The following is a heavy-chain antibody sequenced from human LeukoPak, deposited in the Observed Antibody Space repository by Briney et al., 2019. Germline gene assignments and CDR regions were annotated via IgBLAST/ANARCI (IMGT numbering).Heavy chain of an antibody. V-gene: IGHV3-74*01. CDR2: INTDGGST. CDR3: AKDSRAYGSGSYYDY. J-gene: IGHJ4*02. Sequence: GGSLRLSCAASGFTFGSYWMHWVRQAPGKGLVWVSRINTDGGSTTYADSVKGRFTISRDNAKNSLYLQMNSLRNEDMALYYCAKDSRAYGSGSYYDYGGQGTLVTVSS. CDR1: GFTFGSYW. D-gene: IGHD3-10*01.